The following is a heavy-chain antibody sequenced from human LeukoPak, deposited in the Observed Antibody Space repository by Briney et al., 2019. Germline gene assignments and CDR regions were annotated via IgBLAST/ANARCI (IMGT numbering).Heavy chain of an antibody. V-gene: IGHV3-7*01. J-gene: IGHJ4*02. CDR3: ARISTSVAGADY. Sequence: GGSLRLSCAASGFTFSTSWMSWVRQAPGKVLEWVANIKRDGSEKYYVDSVKGRFTISRDNSKNSLYLQMDSLRAEDTAVYYCARISTSVAGADYWGQGTLVTVSS. CDR2: IKRDGSEK. D-gene: IGHD6-19*01. CDR1: GFTFSTSW.